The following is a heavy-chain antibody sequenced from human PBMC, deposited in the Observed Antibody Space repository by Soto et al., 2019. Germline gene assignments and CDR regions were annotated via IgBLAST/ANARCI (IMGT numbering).Heavy chain of an antibody. J-gene: IGHJ4*02. CDR3: AKDLFPTSGQRFFFES. CDR1: GFMFSTYA. D-gene: IGHD3-10*01. CDR2: ILHDETP. Sequence: SLRLSCAASGFMFSTYAMTWVRQAPGRGLEWVSTILHDETPFYTDSVKGRFTISRDNVRGTLYLQMNGLRVEDAALYYCAKDLFPTSGQRFFFESWGQGTLVTVSS. V-gene: IGHV3-23*01.